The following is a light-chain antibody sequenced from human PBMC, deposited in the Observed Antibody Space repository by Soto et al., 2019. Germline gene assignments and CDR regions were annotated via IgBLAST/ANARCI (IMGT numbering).Light chain of an antibody. CDR2: DAF. CDR1: QSVSTY. V-gene: IGKV3-11*01. Sequence: EIGLTQSPATLSLSPGERATLSCRASQSVSTYLAWYQQKPGQAPRLLIYDAFNRATGVPARFRGSGSGTDFTLTISGLEPEDFSVYYCQQRYKWPITFGQGTRLEIK. J-gene: IGKJ5*01. CDR3: QQRYKWPIT.